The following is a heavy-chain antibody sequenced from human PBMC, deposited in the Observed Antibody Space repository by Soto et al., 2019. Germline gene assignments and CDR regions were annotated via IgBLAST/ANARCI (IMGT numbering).Heavy chain of an antibody. CDR1: GASISSYY. CDR2: IYYSGST. Sequence: TLSLTCSVSGASISSYYWSWIRQPAGKGLEWIGYIYYSGSTNYNPSLKSRVTISVDTSKNQFSLKLSSVTAADTAVYYCARLPWARYYYDGMDVWGQGTTVTVSS. V-gene: IGHV4-59*01. CDR3: ARLPWARYYYDGMDV. J-gene: IGHJ6*02.